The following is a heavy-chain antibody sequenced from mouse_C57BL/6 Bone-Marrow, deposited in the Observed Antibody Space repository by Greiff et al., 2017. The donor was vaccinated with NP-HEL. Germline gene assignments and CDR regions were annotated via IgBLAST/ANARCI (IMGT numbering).Heavy chain of an antibody. Sequence: EVKLVESGGGLVKPGGSLTLSCAASGFTFSSYAMSWVRPTPEQRLEWVATIRDGGSYPYYPDHVKGRFTLSRDNAKNNLYLQMIHLKSEDTAMYYCARDTAQGQAWFAYWGQGTLVTVSA. CDR1: GFTFSSYA. D-gene: IGHD3-2*02. J-gene: IGHJ3*01. V-gene: IGHV5-4*01. CDR3: ARDTAQGQAWFAY. CDR2: IRDGGSYP.